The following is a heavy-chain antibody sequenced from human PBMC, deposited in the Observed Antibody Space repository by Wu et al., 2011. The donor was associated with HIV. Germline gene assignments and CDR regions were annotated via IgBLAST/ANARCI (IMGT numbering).Heavy chain of an antibody. CDR2: MNPNSGNT. D-gene: IGHD3-10*01. CDR1: GYTFSNYD. V-gene: IGHV1-8*02. J-gene: IGHJ6*03. Sequence: QVHLVQSGAEVKTPGASVKVSCKSSGYTFSNYDINWVRQATGQGLEWMGWMNPNSGNTGYSQKFQGRVTMTRNTSINTAYMDLNSLRSEDTAVYYCVRGLWHLSYYYYMDVWARTTVTVSS. CDR3: VRGLWHLSYYYYMDV.